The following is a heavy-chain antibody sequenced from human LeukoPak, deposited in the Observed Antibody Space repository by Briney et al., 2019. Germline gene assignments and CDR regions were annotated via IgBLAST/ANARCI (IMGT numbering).Heavy chain of an antibody. Sequence: SSETLSLTCAVYGGSFSGYYWSWLRQPPGKGLEWIGEINHSGSTNYNPSLKSRVTISVDTSKNQFSLKLSSVTAADTAVYYCARSRLQLLWPRSNWFDPWGQGTLVTVSS. V-gene: IGHV4-34*01. D-gene: IGHD3-10*01. CDR1: GGSFSGYY. CDR3: ARSRLQLLWPRSNWFDP. J-gene: IGHJ5*02. CDR2: INHSGST.